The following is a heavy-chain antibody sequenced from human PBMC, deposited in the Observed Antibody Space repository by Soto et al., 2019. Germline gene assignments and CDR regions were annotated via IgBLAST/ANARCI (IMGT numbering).Heavy chain of an antibody. Sequence: PGGSLRLSCAASGFTFSDYYMSWIRQAPGKGLEWVSYISSSGSTIYYADSVKGRFTISRDNAKNSLYLQMNSLRAEDTAVYYCARDRGTMIVVVITAFDYWGQGTLVTVSS. V-gene: IGHV3-11*01. CDR1: GFTFSDYY. CDR2: ISSSGSTI. CDR3: ARDRGTMIVVVITAFDY. J-gene: IGHJ4*02. D-gene: IGHD3-22*01.